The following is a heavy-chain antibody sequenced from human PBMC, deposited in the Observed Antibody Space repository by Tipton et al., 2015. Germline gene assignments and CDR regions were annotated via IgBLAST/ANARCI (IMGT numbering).Heavy chain of an antibody. V-gene: IGHV4-38-2*01. Sequence: GLVKPSETLSLTCDVSGYSISSGYYWSWIRQPPGKGLEWIGSFFHSGNTFHNPSLRSRVIISVDTSKNQFSLTVTSATAADTAVYYCARSRYTVTPDSWGQGTLVTVSS. CDR2: FFHSGNT. CDR1: GYSISSGYY. J-gene: IGHJ4*02. CDR3: ARSRYTVTPDS. D-gene: IGHD4-17*01.